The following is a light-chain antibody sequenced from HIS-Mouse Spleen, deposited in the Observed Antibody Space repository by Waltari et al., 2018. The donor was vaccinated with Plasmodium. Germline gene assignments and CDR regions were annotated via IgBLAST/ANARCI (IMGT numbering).Light chain of an antibody. J-gene: IGLJ3*02. CDR1: ALPKKY. V-gene: IGLV3-10*01. Sequence: SYELTRPPSVSVSPGQTARITCSGDALPKKYAYWYQQKSGQAPVLVSYEDSKRPSGIPERFSGSSSGTMATLTISGAQVEDEADYYCYSTDSSGNHRVFGGGTKLTVL. CDR2: EDS. CDR3: YSTDSSGNHRV.